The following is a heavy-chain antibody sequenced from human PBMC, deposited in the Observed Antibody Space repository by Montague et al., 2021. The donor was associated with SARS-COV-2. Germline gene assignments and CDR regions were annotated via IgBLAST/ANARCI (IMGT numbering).Heavy chain of an antibody. J-gene: IGHJ5*02. Sequence: SETLSLTCTVSNGSINNYYWSWVRQPPGKRLEWIGYIYYRGSTNYNPSLESRVTMSIDTSKNQSSLKLRSVTAADTAVYFCAREGLHNWFDPWGQGTLAIVSS. CDR1: NGSINNYY. V-gene: IGHV4-59*01. CDR3: AREGLHNWFDP. CDR2: IYYRGST.